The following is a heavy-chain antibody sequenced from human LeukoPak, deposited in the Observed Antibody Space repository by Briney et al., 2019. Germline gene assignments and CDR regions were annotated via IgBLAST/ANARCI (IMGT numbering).Heavy chain of an antibody. CDR2: ISGSGGST. D-gene: IGHD2-2*01. Sequence: GGSLRLSCAASGFTFSSYAMSWVRQAPGKGLEWVSAISGSGGSTYYADSVKGRFTISKDNPKHSLYLQMNSLRDEDTAVYYCARELVVPAAAWFDHWGQGTLVTVSS. V-gene: IGHV3-23*01. CDR3: ARELVVPAAAWFDH. CDR1: GFTFSSYA. J-gene: IGHJ5*02.